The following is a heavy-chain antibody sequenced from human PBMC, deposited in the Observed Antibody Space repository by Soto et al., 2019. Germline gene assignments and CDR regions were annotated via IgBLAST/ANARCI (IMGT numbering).Heavy chain of an antibody. CDR1: GDSVSSNSVA. Sequence: SQTLSLTCAISGDSVSSNSVAWNWIRPSPSRGLEWLGRTYYRSRWYNDYAVSVKSRMTINPDTSKNESSLQLNSVTPEDTAVYYCARNSYSSRRRYFHYWCQGTLVTVSP. V-gene: IGHV6-1*01. CDR2: TYYRSRWYN. D-gene: IGHD6-13*01. CDR3: ARNSYSSRRRYFHY. J-gene: IGHJ4*02.